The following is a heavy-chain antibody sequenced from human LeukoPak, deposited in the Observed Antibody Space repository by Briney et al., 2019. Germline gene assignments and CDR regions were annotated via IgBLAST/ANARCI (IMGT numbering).Heavy chain of an antibody. J-gene: IGHJ4*02. Sequence: GGSLRLSCAASGFTFSSYSMNWVRQAPGKGLEWVSYISSSSSTIYYADSVKGRFTISRDNAKNSLYLQMNSLRAEDTAVYYCARGWGYYDSSGYYYFDYWGQGTLVTVSS. D-gene: IGHD3-22*01. CDR3: ARGWGYYDSSGYYYFDY. CDR1: GFTFSSYS. CDR2: ISSSSSTI. V-gene: IGHV3-48*01.